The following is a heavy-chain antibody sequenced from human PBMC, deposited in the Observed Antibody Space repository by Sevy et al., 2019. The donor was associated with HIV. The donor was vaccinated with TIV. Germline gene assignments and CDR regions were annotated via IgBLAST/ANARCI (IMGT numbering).Heavy chain of an antibody. CDR3: AREGCSRPHDY. V-gene: IGHV3-23*01. CDR1: GFAFHEYS. CDR2: LSFGCGKI. J-gene: IGHJ4*02. Sequence: GGSLRLSCAASGFAFHEYSMSWIRQAPGKGLEWVATLSFGCGKINYADSVKGRFTISRDNSKNWFYLQMDNLRVEDTALYYCAREGCSRPHDYWGQGTRVTVSS. D-gene: IGHD2-8*01.